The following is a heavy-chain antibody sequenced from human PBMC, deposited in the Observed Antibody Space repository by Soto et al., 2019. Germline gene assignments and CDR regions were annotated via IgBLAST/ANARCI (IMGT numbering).Heavy chain of an antibody. Sequence: QVQLVESGGGVVQPGRSLRLSCAASGFTFSSYGMHWVRQAPGKGLEWVAVIWYDGSNKYYADSVKGRFTISRDNSKNTLYLQMNSLRAEDTAVYYCAGDIAWSKPHDAFDIWGQGTMVTVSS. CDR3: AGDIAWSKPHDAFDI. CDR1: GFTFSSYG. CDR2: IWYDGSNK. D-gene: IGHD3-16*02. J-gene: IGHJ3*02. V-gene: IGHV3-33*01.